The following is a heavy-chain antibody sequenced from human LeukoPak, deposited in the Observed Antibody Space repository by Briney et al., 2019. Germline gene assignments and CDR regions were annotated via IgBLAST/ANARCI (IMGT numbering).Heavy chain of an antibody. D-gene: IGHD3-9*01. CDR2: ISYDGSNK. V-gene: IGHV3-30*03. Sequence: QPGGSLRLPCAASGFTFSSYGMHWVRQAPGKGLEWVAVISYDGSNKYYADSVKGRFTISRDNSKNSLYLQMNSLRTEDTAVYYCARDIVQAAYYDILTAEIGFFDYWGQGTLVTVSS. J-gene: IGHJ4*02. CDR1: GFTFSSYG. CDR3: ARDIVQAAYYDILTAEIGFFDY.